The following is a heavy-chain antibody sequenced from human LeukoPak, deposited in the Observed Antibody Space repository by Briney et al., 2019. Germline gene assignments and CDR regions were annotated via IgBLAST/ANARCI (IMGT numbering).Heavy chain of an antibody. CDR1: GFTFSSYS. D-gene: IGHD3-16*01. CDR3: AKGGSWAIDDAFDI. Sequence: GGSLRLSCAASGFTFSSYSMNWVRQAPGKGLEWVSSISSSSSYIYYADSVKGRFTISRDNAKNSLYLQMNSLRAEDTAVYYCAKGGSWAIDDAFDIWGQGTMVTVSS. V-gene: IGHV3-21*01. CDR2: ISSSSSYI. J-gene: IGHJ3*02.